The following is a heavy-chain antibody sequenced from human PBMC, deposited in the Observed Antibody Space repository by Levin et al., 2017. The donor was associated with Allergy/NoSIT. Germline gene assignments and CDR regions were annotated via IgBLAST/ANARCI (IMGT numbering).Heavy chain of an antibody. CDR1: GFTFDDSA. CDR3: AKDGLFAPGLSGLPDY. Sequence: LSLTCAASGFTFDDSAMHWVRQAPGKGLEWVSGISWNSGSIGYADSVKGRFTISRDNAKNSLYLQMNSLRAEDTALYYCAKDGLFAPGLSGLPDYWGQGTLVTVSS. CDR2: ISWNSGSI. V-gene: IGHV3-9*01. J-gene: IGHJ4*02. D-gene: IGHD2-21*01.